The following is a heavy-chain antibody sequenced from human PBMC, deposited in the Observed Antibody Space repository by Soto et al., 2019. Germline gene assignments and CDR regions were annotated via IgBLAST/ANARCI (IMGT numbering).Heavy chain of an antibody. CDR2: IYHSGST. J-gene: IGHJ4*02. CDR1: SGSISTANW. D-gene: IGHD2-21*02. Sequence: QVPLQESGPRLVRPSGTLSLTCTVSSGSISTANWWSWVRQPPGRGLAWIGEIYHSGSTNYNLSLKRRVTLAVDKSRNQLSLRLSSVTAADTAMYYCARRGGGVVLTATTPFDYWGQGTLVTVSS. V-gene: IGHV4-4*02. CDR3: ARRGGGVVLTATTPFDY.